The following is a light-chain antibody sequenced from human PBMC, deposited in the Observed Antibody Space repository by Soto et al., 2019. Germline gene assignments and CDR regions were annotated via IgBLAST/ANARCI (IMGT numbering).Light chain of an antibody. Sequence: EIVLTQSPGTLSFSPGERATLSCRASQSVSNREIAWYQQIPGQAPRLLIFGTSNRATGIPDRFSGSGSGTDFTLTINSLQAEDVAVYYCQQYYGTPFTFGGGTKVDIK. CDR1: QSVSNRE. CDR3: QQYYGTPFT. CDR2: GTS. V-gene: IGKV3-20*01. J-gene: IGKJ4*01.